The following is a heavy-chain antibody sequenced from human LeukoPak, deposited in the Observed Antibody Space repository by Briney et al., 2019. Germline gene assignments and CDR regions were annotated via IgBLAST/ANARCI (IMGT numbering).Heavy chain of an antibody. J-gene: IGHJ4*02. CDR3: ARDLNGYSGYMIDY. CDR1: GYTFTNYD. Sequence: ASVKVSCKASGYTFTNYDINWVRLATGQGLEWMGWMNPNSGNTGYAQKFQGRVTMTRDTSTSTVYMELSSLRSEDTAVYYCARDLNGYSGYMIDYWGQGTLVTVSS. D-gene: IGHD5-12*01. CDR2: MNPNSGNT. V-gene: IGHV1-8*01.